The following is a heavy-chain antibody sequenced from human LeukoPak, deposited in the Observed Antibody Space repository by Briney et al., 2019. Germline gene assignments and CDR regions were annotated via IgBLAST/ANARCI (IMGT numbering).Heavy chain of an antibody. J-gene: IGHJ3*02. CDR2: INQAGSQT. CDR3: ARADLINDAFDI. D-gene: IGHD3-16*01. V-gene: IGHV3-7*05. Sequence: GGSLRLSCVASGFRFSTFWMTWVRQAPGKGLEWVADINQAGSQTRFVDSVRGRFTISRDNAKNSVFLQMNSLRDDDTAVYYCARADLINDAFDIWGQGTMVTVSS. CDR1: GFRFSTFW.